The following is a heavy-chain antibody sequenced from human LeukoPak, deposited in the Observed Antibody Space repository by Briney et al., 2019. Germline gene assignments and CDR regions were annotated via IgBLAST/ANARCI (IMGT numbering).Heavy chain of an antibody. Sequence: ASVKVSCKASGYTFIAYYMHWVRQAPGQGLEWMGIINPSGGSTSYAQKFQGRVTMTRDMSTSTVYMELSSLRSEDTAVYYCAREAPLGYGDYYYYYMDVWGKGTTVTVSS. J-gene: IGHJ6*03. V-gene: IGHV1-46*01. CDR1: GYTFIAYY. CDR3: AREAPLGYGDYYYYYMDV. CDR2: INPSGGST. D-gene: IGHD4-17*01.